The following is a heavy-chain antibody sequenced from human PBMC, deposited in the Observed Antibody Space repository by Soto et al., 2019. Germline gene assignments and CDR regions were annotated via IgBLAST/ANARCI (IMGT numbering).Heavy chain of an antibody. CDR3: AQERYLDPWFDP. CDR1: GFTFSSYA. J-gene: IGHJ5*02. V-gene: IGHV3-23*01. D-gene: IGHD3-9*01. Sequence: GGSLRFSCAASGFTFSSYAMSWVRQAPGKGLEWVSAISGSGGSTYYADSVKGRFTISRDNSKNTLYLQMNSLRAEDTAVYYCAQERYLDPWFDPWGQGTLVTVSS. CDR2: ISGSGGST.